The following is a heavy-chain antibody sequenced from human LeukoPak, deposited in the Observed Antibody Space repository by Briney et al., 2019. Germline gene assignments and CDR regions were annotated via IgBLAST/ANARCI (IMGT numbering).Heavy chain of an antibody. V-gene: IGHV3-23*01. Sequence: GGSLRLSFASSGFTFASYAMILVRQAPRKGVEGVSAFIISGTYTYYASSLKGRFTLSRDNFKNTLYLQMDSVRADETGVYYCASGLRKYTSGWYLTGDDYWGKGTLVTVSS. CDR2: FIISGTYT. D-gene: IGHD6-19*01. CDR1: GFTFASYA. CDR3: ASGLRKYTSGWYLTGDDY. J-gene: IGHJ4*02.